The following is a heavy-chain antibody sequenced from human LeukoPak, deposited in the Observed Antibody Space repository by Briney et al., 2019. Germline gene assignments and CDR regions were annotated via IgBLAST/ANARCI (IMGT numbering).Heavy chain of an antibody. J-gene: IGHJ6*03. Sequence: ASVTVSCTASGYTFPGYYMHWVRQAPGQGLEWMGWINPNSGGTNYAQKFQGRVTMTRDTSISTAYMELSRLRSDDTAVYYCARGHIVVVPAAISPLYYYYYMDVWGKGTTVTVSS. V-gene: IGHV1-2*02. CDR2: INPNSGGT. CDR1: GYTFPGYY. D-gene: IGHD2-2*02. CDR3: ARGHIVVVPAAISPLYYYYYMDV.